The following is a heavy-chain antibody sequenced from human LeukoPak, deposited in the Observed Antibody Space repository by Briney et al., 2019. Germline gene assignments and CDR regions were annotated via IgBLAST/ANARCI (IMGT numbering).Heavy chain of an antibody. Sequence: SETLSPTWALYARSFSSYYWSCIRQPPRKWLEWIGEIIHSVTNNYNPSLKSRVTISVETSKNQFTLKLSSVTAADTAVYYCARVSGYCSGGSCYHLYYYYGMDVWGQGTTVTVSS. D-gene: IGHD2-15*01. J-gene: IGHJ6*02. CDR2: IIHSVTN. CDR3: ARVSGYCSGGSCYHLYYYYGMDV. CDR1: ARSFSSYY. V-gene: IGHV4-34*12.